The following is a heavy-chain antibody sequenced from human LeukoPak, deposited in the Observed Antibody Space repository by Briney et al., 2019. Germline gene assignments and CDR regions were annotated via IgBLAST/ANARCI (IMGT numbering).Heavy chain of an antibody. CDR2: IYYSGST. V-gene: IGHV4-59*01. J-gene: IGHJ4*02. Sequence: SETLSLTCTVSGGSISSYYWSWIRQAPGKGLEWIGYIYYSGSTNYNPSLKSRVTISVDTSKNQFSLKLSSVTAADTAVYYCARGTAMVRNFDYWGQGTLVTVSS. D-gene: IGHD5-18*01. CDR1: GGSISSYY. CDR3: ARGTAMVRNFDY.